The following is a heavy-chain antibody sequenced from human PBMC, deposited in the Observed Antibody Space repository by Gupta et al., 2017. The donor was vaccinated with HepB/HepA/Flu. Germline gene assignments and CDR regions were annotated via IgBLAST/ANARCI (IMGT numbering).Heavy chain of an antibody. Sequence: QVQLVQSGAEVKKPGASVKVSCKASGYTFTGYYMHWLRQAHGQGLEWMGWINPNSGGTNYAQKFQGRVTMTRDTSISTAYMELSRLRSDDTAVYYCARGTGWGYCSSTSCYTLDYWGQGTLVTVSS. V-gene: IGHV1-2*02. CDR1: GYTFTGYY. D-gene: IGHD2-2*02. CDR2: INPNSGGT. CDR3: ARGTGWGYCSSTSCYTLDY. J-gene: IGHJ4*02.